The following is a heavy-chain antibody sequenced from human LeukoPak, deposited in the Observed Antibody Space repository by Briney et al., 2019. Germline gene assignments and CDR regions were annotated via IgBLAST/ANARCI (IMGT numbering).Heavy chain of an antibody. CDR1: GFTFSSYS. Sequence: GGSLRLSCAASGFTFSSYSMNWVRQAPGKGLEWVSSISSSSSYIYYADSVKGRFTISRDNAKNSLYLQMNSLRAEDTAVYYCARGSRYFDHTQDYWGQGTLVTVSS. CDR3: ARGSRYFDHTQDY. J-gene: IGHJ4*02. CDR2: ISSSSSYI. V-gene: IGHV3-21*01. D-gene: IGHD3-9*01.